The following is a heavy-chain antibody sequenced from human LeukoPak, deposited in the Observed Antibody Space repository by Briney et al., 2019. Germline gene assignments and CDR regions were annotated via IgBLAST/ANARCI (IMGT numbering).Heavy chain of an antibody. V-gene: IGHV4-61*02. CDR1: GASISSSRYY. CDR3: ARDPDYDFWSDSPH. J-gene: IGHJ4*02. D-gene: IGHD3-3*01. CDR2: VYASGST. Sequence: SETLSLTCTVSGASISSSRYYWSWIRQPAGKGLEWIGRVYASGSTNNNPSLKSRVTISIDTSKNQFSLKLTSVIAADTAVYFCARDPDYDFWSDSPHWGQGILVTVSS.